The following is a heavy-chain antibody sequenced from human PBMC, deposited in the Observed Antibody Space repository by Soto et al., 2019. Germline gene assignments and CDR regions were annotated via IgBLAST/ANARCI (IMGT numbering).Heavy chain of an antibody. CDR3: ARSVAVPGAHIDY. V-gene: IGHV4-59*01. CDR1: GGSISCSY. CDR2: VYYTGST. D-gene: IGHD6-19*01. Sequence: SETLSLTCSVSGGSISCSYWSWIRQSPGKGLEWLGYVYYTGSTNYSPSLRSRVSISVDTSKNEFSLRLSSVTAADTAVYFCARSVAVPGAHIDYWGQGTRVTVSS. J-gene: IGHJ4*02.